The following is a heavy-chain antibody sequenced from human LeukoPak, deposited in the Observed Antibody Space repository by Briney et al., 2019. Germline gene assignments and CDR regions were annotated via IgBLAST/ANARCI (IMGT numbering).Heavy chain of an antibody. CDR1: GFTFSSYW. CDR3: GKDLGYCGGGNCNRDYHGLDV. CDR2: IKQDGSEK. D-gene: IGHD2-15*01. Sequence: GGSLRLSCAASGFTFSSYWMSWVRQAPGKGLEWVANIKQDGSEKYYVDSVKGRFTISRDNAKNSLYLQMNSLRAEDTAVYYCGKDLGYCGGGNCNRDYHGLDVWGQGTTVTVSS. J-gene: IGHJ6*02. V-gene: IGHV3-7*01.